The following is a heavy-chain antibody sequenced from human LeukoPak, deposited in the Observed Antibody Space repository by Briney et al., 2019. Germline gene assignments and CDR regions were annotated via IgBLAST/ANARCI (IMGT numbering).Heavy chain of an antibody. CDR2: ISAYNGNT. J-gene: IGHJ5*02. V-gene: IGHV1-18*01. CDR3: ARENSSPNWFDP. CDR1: GYTFTSYG. Sequence: ASVKVSCKASGYTFTSYGISWVRQAPGQGLEWMGWISAYNGNTNYAQKLQGRVTMTTDTSTSTAYMELRSLRSDDTAVYYCARENSSPNWFDPWGREPWSPSPQ. D-gene: IGHD6-13*01.